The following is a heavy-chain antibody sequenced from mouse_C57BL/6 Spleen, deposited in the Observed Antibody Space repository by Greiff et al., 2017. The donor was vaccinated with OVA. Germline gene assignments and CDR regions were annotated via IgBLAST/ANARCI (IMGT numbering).Heavy chain of an antibody. J-gene: IGHJ1*03. Sequence: QVQLQQPGAELVKPGASVKMSCKASGYTFTSYWITWVKQRPGQGLEWIGDIYPGSGSTNYNEKFKSKATLTVDTSSSTAYMQLSSLTSEDSAVYYCARCLYGSSHWYFDVWGTGTTVTVSS. CDR1: GYTFTSYW. V-gene: IGHV1-55*01. CDR2: IYPGSGST. CDR3: ARCLYGSSHWYFDV. D-gene: IGHD1-1*01.